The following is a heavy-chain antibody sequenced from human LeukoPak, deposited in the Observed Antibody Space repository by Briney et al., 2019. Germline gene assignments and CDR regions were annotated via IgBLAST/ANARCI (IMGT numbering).Heavy chain of an antibody. CDR2: IYPGDSDT. J-gene: IGHJ3*02. CDR1: GYSFTSYW. V-gene: IGHV5-51*01. Sequence: GESLKISCKGSGYSFTSYWIGWVRQMPGKGLEWVGIIYPGDSDTRYSPSFQGQVTISADKSISTAYLQWSSLKASDTAMYYCASSTIFGVVIYDAFDIWGQGTMVTVSS. D-gene: IGHD3-3*01. CDR3: ASSTIFGVVIYDAFDI.